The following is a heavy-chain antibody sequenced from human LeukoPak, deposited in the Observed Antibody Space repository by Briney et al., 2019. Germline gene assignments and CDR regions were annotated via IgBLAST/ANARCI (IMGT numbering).Heavy chain of an antibody. CDR3: ARDPVGVDYYGSGSYWYYYYGMDV. V-gene: IGHV1-18*01. Sequence: ASVKVSCKASGYTFTSYGISWVRQAPGQGLEWMGWISAYNGNTNYAQKLQGRVTMTTDTSTSTAYMELRSLRSDDTAVYYCARDPVGVDYYGSGSYWYYYYGMDVWGQGTTVTVS. J-gene: IGHJ6*02. D-gene: IGHD3-10*01. CDR2: ISAYNGNT. CDR1: GYTFTSYG.